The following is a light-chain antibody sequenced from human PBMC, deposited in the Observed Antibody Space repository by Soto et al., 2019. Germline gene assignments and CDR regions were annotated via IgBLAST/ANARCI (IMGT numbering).Light chain of an antibody. J-gene: IGKJ4*01. CDR3: QWRSDWPPRLT. CDR2: DAS. CDR1: ESIGNY. Sequence: EVVLTQSPATLSLSPGERATLSCRASESIGNYLAWYQQKLGQAPKLLIYDASHRAIGIPGRFSGDGSGTDFTLTSSSLEPEDFAVYYCQWRSDWPPRLTFGGGTKVEFK. V-gene: IGKV3-11*01.